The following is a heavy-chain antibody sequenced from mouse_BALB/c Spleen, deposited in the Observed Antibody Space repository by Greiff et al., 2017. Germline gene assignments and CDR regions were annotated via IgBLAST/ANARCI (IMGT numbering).Heavy chain of an antibody. J-gene: IGHJ4*01. CDR1: GYNFTSYW. D-gene: IGHD2-1*01. V-gene: IGHV1-55*01. Sequence: VQLQQSGAELVKPGTSVKLSCKASGYNFTSYWINWVKLRPGQGLEWIGDIYPGSGSTNYNEKFKSKATLTVDTSSSTAYMQLSSLASEDSALYYCARYGNYEAMDYWGQGTSVTVSS. CDR3: ARYGNYEAMDY. CDR2: IYPGSGST.